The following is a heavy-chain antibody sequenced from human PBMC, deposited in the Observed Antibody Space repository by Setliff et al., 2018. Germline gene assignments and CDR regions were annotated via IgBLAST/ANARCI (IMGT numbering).Heavy chain of an antibody. D-gene: IGHD3-22*01. J-gene: IGHJ6*02. V-gene: IGHV1-2*04. CDR3: ARDGRDYYDSSGYYFRYYYYGMDV. Sequence: ASVKVSCKTSGYTFITYAFHWVRQAPGQRLEWMGWINPNSGGTNYAQKFQGWVTMTRDTSISTAYMELSRLRSDDTAVYYCARDGRDYYDSSGYYFRYYYYGMDVWGQGTTVTVSS. CDR2: INPNSGGT. CDR1: GYTFITYA.